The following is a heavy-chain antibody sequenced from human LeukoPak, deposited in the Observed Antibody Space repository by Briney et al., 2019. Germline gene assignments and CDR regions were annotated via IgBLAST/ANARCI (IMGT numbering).Heavy chain of an antibody. CDR2: IYNSGSP. Sequence: PSETLSLTCTVSGGSISSGGYYWSWIRQHPGKGLEWIGYIYNSGSPYYNPSLKSRVTISVDTSKNQFSLNLSSVTAADTAMYYCARVDTAAFDYWGQGTLVTVSS. CDR3: ARVDTAAFDY. CDR1: GGSISSGGYY. J-gene: IGHJ4*02. V-gene: IGHV4-31*03. D-gene: IGHD5-18*01.